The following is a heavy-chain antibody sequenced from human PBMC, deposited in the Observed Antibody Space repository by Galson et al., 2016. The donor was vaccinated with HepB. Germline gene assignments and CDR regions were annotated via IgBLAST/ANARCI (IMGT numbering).Heavy chain of an antibody. J-gene: IGHJ4*02. Sequence: QSGAEVKKPGESLKISCKSSGYSFTTYWIAWVRQMPGKGLEWMGTIYPGDSDTRYSSSIPGLVTIPADKSIRTAYLQWSSLKASDTAMYCCARLGYCRSTSCYGVGYWGQGPLVTFSS. CDR1: GYSFTTYW. CDR3: ARLGYCRSTSCYGVGY. CDR2: IYPGDSDT. D-gene: IGHD2-2*01. V-gene: IGHV5-51*01.